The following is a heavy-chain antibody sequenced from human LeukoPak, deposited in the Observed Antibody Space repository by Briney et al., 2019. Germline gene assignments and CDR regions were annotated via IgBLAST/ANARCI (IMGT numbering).Heavy chain of an antibody. CDR1: GFTFSTYW. CDR2: INGDGSSS. CDR3: TRNPGMDV. V-gene: IGHV3-74*01. Sequence: GGSLRLSSAASGFTFSTYWMHWVPQAPGKGLVWGSRINGDGSSSTYTDSVRGRFTISRDNAKNTLYLQMNSLRTEDTAVYYCTRNPGMDVWGQGTTVTVSS. J-gene: IGHJ6*02.